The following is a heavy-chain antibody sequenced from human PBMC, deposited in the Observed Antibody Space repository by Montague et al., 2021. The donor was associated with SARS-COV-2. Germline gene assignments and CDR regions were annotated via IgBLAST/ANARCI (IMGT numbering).Heavy chain of an antibody. D-gene: IGHD3-22*01. J-gene: IGHJ6*02. Sequence: SLRLSCAASGFTFSSYYMNWVRQGPGKGLEWVSYISSSGSTIYYADSMKGRFTISRDNAKNSLYLQINRLRAEATAVYYCARVLAVTYYGMDVWGQGTTVTVSS. CDR1: GFTFSSYY. V-gene: IGHV3-48*03. CDR2: ISSSGSTI. CDR3: ARVLAVTYYGMDV.